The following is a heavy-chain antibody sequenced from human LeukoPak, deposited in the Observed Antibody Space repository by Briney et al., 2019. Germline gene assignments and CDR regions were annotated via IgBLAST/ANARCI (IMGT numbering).Heavy chain of an antibody. CDR2: ISSSGSTI. D-gene: IGHD6-19*01. CDR3: ATTLHTSSPFDY. J-gene: IGHJ4*02. CDR1: GFTFSSYE. V-gene: IGHV3-48*03. Sequence: PGGSLRLSCAASGFTFSSYEMNWVRQAPGKGLEWVSYISSSGSTIYYADSVKGRFTISRDNAKNSLYLQMNSLRAEGTAVYYCATTLHTSSPFDYWGQGTLVTVSS.